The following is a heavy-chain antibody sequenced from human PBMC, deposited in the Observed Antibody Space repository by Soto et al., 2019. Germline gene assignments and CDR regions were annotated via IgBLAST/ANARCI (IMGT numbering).Heavy chain of an antibody. CDR1: GFTFSDYY. CDR2: ISSSSSYT. Sequence: PGGSLRLSCAASGFTFSDYYMSWIRQAPGKGLEWVSYISSSSSYTNYADPVKGRFTISRDNAKNSLYLQMNSLRAEDTAVYYCARDLAYCGGDCPSAEYFQHWGQGTLVTVSS. D-gene: IGHD2-21*02. V-gene: IGHV3-11*06. J-gene: IGHJ1*01. CDR3: ARDLAYCGGDCPSAEYFQH.